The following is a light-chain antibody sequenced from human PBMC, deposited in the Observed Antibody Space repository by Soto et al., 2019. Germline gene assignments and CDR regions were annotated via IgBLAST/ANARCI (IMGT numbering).Light chain of an antibody. CDR1: SSDVGGYNY. J-gene: IGLJ1*01. CDR2: EVS. V-gene: IGLV2-14*01. CDR3: SLYTSSSTNYV. Sequence: QSALTQPASVSGSPGQSITISCTGTSSDVGGYNYVSWYQQHPGKAPKLMIYEVSTRPSGVSNRFSGSKSGNTASLTISGLQAEDEADYYCSLYTSSSTNYVFGTGTKLTVL.